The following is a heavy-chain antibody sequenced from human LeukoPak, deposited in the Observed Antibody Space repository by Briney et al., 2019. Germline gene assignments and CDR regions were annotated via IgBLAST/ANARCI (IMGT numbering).Heavy chain of an antibody. CDR2: IWYAGSNE. J-gene: IGHJ4*02. V-gene: IGHV3-33*01. D-gene: IGHD3-22*01. CDR1: GFTFTSYA. CDR3: ARGSSGCYYVHDY. Sequence: PGGSLRLSCAASGFTFTSYAMHWVRQAPGKGLEWVAVIWYAGSNEYYAESVKGRFTISRDNSRNTLYLQMNSLRAEDTAVYYCARGSSGCYYVHDYWGQGTLVTVSS.